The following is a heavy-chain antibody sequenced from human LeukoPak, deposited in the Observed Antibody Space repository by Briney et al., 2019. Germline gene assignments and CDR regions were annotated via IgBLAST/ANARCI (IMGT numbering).Heavy chain of an antibody. Sequence: GGSLRLSCAASGFTFSTYAMYWVRQAPGKGLEWVSTITSSGGSTYYADSVKGRFTISRDNSKNTLYLQMNSLKTEDTAVYYCTTDSTTGWYKGDYWGQGTLVTVSS. CDR3: TTDSTTGWYKGDY. CDR1: GFTFSTYA. V-gene: IGHV3-23*01. J-gene: IGHJ4*02. D-gene: IGHD6-19*01. CDR2: ITSSGGST.